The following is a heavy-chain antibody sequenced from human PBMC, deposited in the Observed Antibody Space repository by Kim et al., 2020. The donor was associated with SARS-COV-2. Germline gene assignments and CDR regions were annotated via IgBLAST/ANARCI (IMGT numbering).Heavy chain of an antibody. Sequence: ANYAQKFQGRVTITADESTSTAYMELSSLRSEDTAVYYCARDSSGATFDPWGQGTLVTVSS. CDR2: A. D-gene: IGHD2-8*02. J-gene: IGHJ5*02. V-gene: IGHV1-69*01. CDR3: ARDSSGATFDP.